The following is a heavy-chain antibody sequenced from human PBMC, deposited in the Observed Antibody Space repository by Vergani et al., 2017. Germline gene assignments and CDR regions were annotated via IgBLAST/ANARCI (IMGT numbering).Heavy chain of an antibody. D-gene: IGHD3-3*01. J-gene: IGHJ5*02. CDR2: IHYSGST. V-gene: IGHV4-59*01. CDR1: GGSISSYY. CDR3: ARHLEWSGYSNWFDP. Sequence: QVQLQESGPGLVKPLETLSLTCTVSGGSISSYYWSWIRQPPGKGLEWIGYIHYSGSTNYNPSLKSRVTMSVDTSKNQFSLKLSSVSAADTAVSYCARHLEWSGYSNWFDPWGQGTLVTVSS.